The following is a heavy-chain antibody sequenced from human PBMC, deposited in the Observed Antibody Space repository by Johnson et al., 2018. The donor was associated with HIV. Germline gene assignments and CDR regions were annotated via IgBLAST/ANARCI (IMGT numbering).Heavy chain of an antibody. Sequence: VQLVESGGGLVRPGGSLRLSCVASGFNFIDYAMIWVRQAPGKGLEWISYISSSGSTIYYADSVKGRFTISRDNAKNSLYLQMNSLRAEDTAVYYCARGFHRGGAFDIWGQGTMVTVSS. D-gene: IGHD1-14*01. V-gene: IGHV3-48*04. CDR1: GFNFIDYA. CDR2: ISSSGSTI. CDR3: ARGFHRGGAFDI. J-gene: IGHJ3*02.